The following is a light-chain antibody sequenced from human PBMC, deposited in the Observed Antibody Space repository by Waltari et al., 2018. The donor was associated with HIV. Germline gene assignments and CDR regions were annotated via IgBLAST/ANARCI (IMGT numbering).Light chain of an antibody. CDR2: GKN. CDR1: SLSSYY. Sequence: SSELTQDPAVSVALGQTVRITCQGNSLSSYYASWYQQKPGQAPVLVIYGKNNRPSGIPDRFSGSSSGNTASLTITGTQAEDEADYYCNSRDSSDTHVVFGGGTKLTVL. J-gene: IGLJ2*01. V-gene: IGLV3-19*01. CDR3: NSRDSSDTHVV.